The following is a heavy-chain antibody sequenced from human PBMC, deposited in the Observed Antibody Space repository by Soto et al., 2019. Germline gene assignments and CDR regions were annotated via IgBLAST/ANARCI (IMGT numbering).Heavy chain of an antibody. CDR3: ARQGHYYYYGMDV. Sequence: QVQLQESGPGLVKPSETLSLTCTVSGGSISSYYWSWIRQPPGKGLEWIGYIYYSGSTNYNPSLTSRVTISVDTSKNQFSLKLSSVTAADTAVYYCARQGHYYYYGMDVWGQGTTVTVSS. CDR2: IYYSGST. J-gene: IGHJ6*02. V-gene: IGHV4-59*08. CDR1: GGSISSYY.